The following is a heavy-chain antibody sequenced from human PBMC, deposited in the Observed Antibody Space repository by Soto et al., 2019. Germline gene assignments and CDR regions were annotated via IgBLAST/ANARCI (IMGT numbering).Heavy chain of an antibody. J-gene: IGHJ4*02. V-gene: IGHV1-3*01. Sequence: HVELVQSGADVKKPGASVTISCKASGYTFTDYAVHWVRQAPGKRLEWMGWMNAGVGNTLYSQKFQGRITITRDTSASTAYMELNSLKSEDTAIYYSARDTGYTFGSLNYWGPGTLVTVSS. CDR1: GYTFTDYA. D-gene: IGHD5-18*01. CDR2: MNAGVGNT. CDR3: ARDTGYTFGSLNY.